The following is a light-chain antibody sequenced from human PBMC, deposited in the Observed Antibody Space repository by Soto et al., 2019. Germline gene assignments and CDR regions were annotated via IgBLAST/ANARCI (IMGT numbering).Light chain of an antibody. CDR1: SSNIGAGYD. CDR2: ANS. Sequence: QSVLTQPPSVSGAPGQRVTISCTGSSSNIGAGYDVHWYQQLPGTAPKVLIYANSHRPSGVPDRFSGSKSGTSASLAISGLRSEDEADYYCAAWDDSLSGVVFGGGTKLTVL. J-gene: IGLJ2*01. V-gene: IGLV1-40*01. CDR3: AAWDDSLSGVV.